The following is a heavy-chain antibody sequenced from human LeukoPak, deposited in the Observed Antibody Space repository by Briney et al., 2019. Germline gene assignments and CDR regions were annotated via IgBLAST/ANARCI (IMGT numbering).Heavy chain of an antibody. J-gene: IGHJ4*02. CDR3: ARELDYVWGSYRYTGGPFDY. CDR1: GFTFSSYA. Sequence: GGSLRLSCAASGFTFSSYAMRWVRQAPGKGLEWVAVISYDGSNKYYADSVKGRFTISRDNSKNTLYLQMNSLRAEDTAVYYCARELDYVWGSYRYTGGPFDYWGQGTLVTVSS. V-gene: IGHV3-30-3*01. CDR2: ISYDGSNK. D-gene: IGHD3-16*02.